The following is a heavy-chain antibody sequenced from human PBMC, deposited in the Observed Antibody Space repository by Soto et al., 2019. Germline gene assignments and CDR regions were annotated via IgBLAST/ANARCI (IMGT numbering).Heavy chain of an antibody. Sequence: ASVNGSCKASGYSFTPYGVHWLRQAPGQRLELMGWLNGGHGRWFTGGNDNRKYSQDLXXXXTXTXQXSXXXAYMXLSSLRSEDTAVYYCARVGRDGYNYVFDYGG. CDR1: GYSFTPYG. V-gene: IGHV1-3*01. CDR3: ARVGRDGYNYVFDY. J-gene: IGHJ4*01. D-gene: IGHD5-12*01. CDR2: LNGGHGRWFTGGNDNR.